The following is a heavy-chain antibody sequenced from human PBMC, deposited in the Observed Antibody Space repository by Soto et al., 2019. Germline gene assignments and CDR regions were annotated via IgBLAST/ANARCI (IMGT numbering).Heavy chain of an antibody. J-gene: IGHJ3*02. CDR1: GFTVSSNY. CDR3: ARDSPSYGDYGNDAFDI. CDR2: IYSGGST. V-gene: IGHV3-66*01. Sequence: GGSLRLSCAASGFTVSSNYMSWVRQAPGKGLEWVSVIYSGGSTYYADSVKGRFTISRDNSKNTLYLQMNSLRAEDTAVYYCARDSPSYGDYGNDAFDIWGQGTMVTVSS. D-gene: IGHD4-17*01.